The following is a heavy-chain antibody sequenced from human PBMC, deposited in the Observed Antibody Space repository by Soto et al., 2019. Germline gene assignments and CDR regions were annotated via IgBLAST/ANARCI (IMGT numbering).Heavy chain of an antibody. CDR3: AKMEGMDPWAYSFDY. CDR1: GFTFSDFA. V-gene: IGHV3-23*01. Sequence: EVQVLESGGGLVQPGGSLRLSCAATGFTFSDFAMSWVRQAPGKGLEWVSRIYGGGNGPHYADSVKGRVTISRDNSKNTLYLQMNILRAEDTAVYYCAKMEGMDPWAYSFDYCGQGTLVTVSS. D-gene: IGHD2-2*03. J-gene: IGHJ4*02. CDR2: IYGGGNGP.